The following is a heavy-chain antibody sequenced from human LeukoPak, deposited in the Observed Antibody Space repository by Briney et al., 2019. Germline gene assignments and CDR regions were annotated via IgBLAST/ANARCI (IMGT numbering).Heavy chain of an antibody. Sequence: PSETLSLTCTVSGGSIGSSSYYWGWIRQPPGKGLEWIGSIYYSGSTYYNPSLKSRVTISVDTSKNQFSLKLSSVTAADTAVYYCARTYYVWGSYRYVNWFDPWGQGTLVTVSS. CDR2: IYYSGST. CDR1: GGSIGSSSYY. J-gene: IGHJ5*02. D-gene: IGHD3-16*02. V-gene: IGHV4-39*07. CDR3: ARTYYVWGSYRYVNWFDP.